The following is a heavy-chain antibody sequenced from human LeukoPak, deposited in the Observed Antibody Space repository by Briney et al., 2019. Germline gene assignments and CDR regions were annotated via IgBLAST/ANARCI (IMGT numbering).Heavy chain of an antibody. CDR3: ARETPHYYYYYGMDV. CDR1: GYTFTGYY. CDR2: INPNSGGT. V-gene: IGHV1-2*06. J-gene: IGHJ6*02. Sequence: ASVKVSCKASGYTFTGYYMHWVRQAPGQGLEWMGRINPNSGGTNYAQKLQGRVTMTRDTSISTAYMELSRLRSDDTAVYYCARETPHYYYYYGMDVWGQGTTVTVSS.